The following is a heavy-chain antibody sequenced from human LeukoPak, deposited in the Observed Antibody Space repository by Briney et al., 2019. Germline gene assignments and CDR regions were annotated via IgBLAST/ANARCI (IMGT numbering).Heavy chain of an antibody. V-gene: IGHV4-59*01. CDR3: ARDAGATAY. CDR1: GVSISSDY. CDR2: IHYSGST. Sequence: SETLSLTCTVSGVSISSDYCTWIRQPPGKGLEWIGYIHYSGSTSYNPSLKSRVTISVDTSKNQFSLKLTSVTSADTAVYYCARDAGATAYWGQGALVTVSS. J-gene: IGHJ4*02. D-gene: IGHD4/OR15-4a*01.